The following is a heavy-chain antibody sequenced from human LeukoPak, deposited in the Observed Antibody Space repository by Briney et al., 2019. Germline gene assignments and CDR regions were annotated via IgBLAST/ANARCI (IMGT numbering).Heavy chain of an antibody. Sequence: PSETLSLTCTVSGGSISSYYWSWIRQPPGKGLEWIGYIYYSGSTNYNPSLKSRVTISVDTSKNQFSLKLSSVTAADTAVYYCASVPAGIAAAGTPYYFDYWGQGTLVTVSS. J-gene: IGHJ4*02. D-gene: IGHD6-13*01. V-gene: IGHV4-59*12. CDR1: GGSISSYY. CDR3: ASVPAGIAAAGTPYYFDY. CDR2: IYYSGST.